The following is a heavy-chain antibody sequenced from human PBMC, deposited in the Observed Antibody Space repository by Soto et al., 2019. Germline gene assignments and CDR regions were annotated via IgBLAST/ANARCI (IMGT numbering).Heavy chain of an antibody. V-gene: IGHV3-33*01. J-gene: IGHJ4*02. CDR1: GFTFSSYG. CDR2: IWYDGSNK. D-gene: IGHD6-19*01. Sequence: PGGSLRLSCAASGFTFSSYGMHWVRQAPGKGLEWVAVIWYDGSNKYYADSVRGRFTISRDNSKNTLYLQMNSLRAEDTAVYYCARAQLAVAGITGIDYWGQGTLVTVSS. CDR3: ARAQLAVAGITGIDY.